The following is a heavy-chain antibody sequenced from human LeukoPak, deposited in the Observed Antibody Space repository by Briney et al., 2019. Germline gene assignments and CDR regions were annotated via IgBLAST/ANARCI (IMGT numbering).Heavy chain of an antibody. Sequence: GGSLRLSCAGSGFTFREYFTHWVRQAPGKGLEYLSVISYNGEETYYANSVKGRFTISRDNSKNTLYLQMGSLRAEDTAIYFCARDPAVGGFSGSELDLWGQGTLVTVSS. J-gene: IGHJ5*02. V-gene: IGHV3-64*01. D-gene: IGHD3-16*01. CDR3: ARDPAVGGFSGSELDL. CDR1: GFTFREYF. CDR2: ISYNGEET.